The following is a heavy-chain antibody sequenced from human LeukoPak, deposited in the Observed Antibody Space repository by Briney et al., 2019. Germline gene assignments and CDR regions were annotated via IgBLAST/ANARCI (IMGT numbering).Heavy chain of an antibody. J-gene: IGHJ4*02. Sequence: GGSLRLSCAASGFTFSSYAMSWARQAPGKGPEWVSAISGDGGTYYADSVKGRFTISRDNSKNTLYLQMNSLGGEDTALYYCARYCGAASCYSGFDYWGQGTLVTVAS. V-gene: IGHV3-23*01. CDR2: ISGDGGT. CDR1: GFTFSSYA. D-gene: IGHD2-15*01. CDR3: ARYCGAASCYSGFDY.